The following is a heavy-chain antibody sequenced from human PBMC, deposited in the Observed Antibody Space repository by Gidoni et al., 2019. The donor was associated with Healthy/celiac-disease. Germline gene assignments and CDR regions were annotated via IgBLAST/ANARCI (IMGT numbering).Heavy chain of an antibody. J-gene: IGHJ4*02. V-gene: IGHV3-11*01. CDR1: GITFSDYY. Sequence: QVPLVVAVGGFVKPGGSVSISCAASGITFSDYYLSWIRQAQGKGLEWVSFISSSGSTIYYADSVKGRFTISRDNAKNSLYLQMNSLRAEDTAVYYCARVGGSRFKWELDYWGQGTLVTVSS. CDR2: ISSSGSTI. D-gene: IGHD1-26*01. CDR3: ARVGGSRFKWELDY.